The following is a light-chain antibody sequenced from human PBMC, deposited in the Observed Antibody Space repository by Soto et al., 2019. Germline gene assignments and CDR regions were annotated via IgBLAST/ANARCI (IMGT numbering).Light chain of an antibody. CDR3: QQSYSDPLT. Sequence: DIQMTQSPSSLSASVGDRVTITCRASQTIISYLNWYQQKPGKAPKLLIYAAYNLESEVPSRFSGSGSGTDFTLTITSLQPEDSATYYCQQSYSDPLTFGGGTKVEIK. J-gene: IGKJ4*01. V-gene: IGKV1-39*01. CDR2: AAY. CDR1: QTIISY.